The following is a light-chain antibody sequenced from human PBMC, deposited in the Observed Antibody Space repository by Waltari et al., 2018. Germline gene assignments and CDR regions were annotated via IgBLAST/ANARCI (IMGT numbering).Light chain of an antibody. V-gene: IGLV2-14*03. CDR2: DVS. Sequence: QSALTQPASVSGSPGQSITISCTGTSSDIGGYHYVSWYQQVPGKAPKLMIYDVSNRPSGVSSRFSGSKSGNTASLTISGLQAEDEADYFCSSYMDSSTLELFGGGTSLTVL. CDR3: SSYMDSSTLEL. J-gene: IGLJ2*01. CDR1: SSDIGGYHY.